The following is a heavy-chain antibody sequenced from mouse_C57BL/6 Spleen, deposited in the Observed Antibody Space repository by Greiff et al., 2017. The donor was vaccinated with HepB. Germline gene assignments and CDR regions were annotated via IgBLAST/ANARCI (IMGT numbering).Heavy chain of an antibody. CDR3: ARRAITTVEDWYFDV. CDR2: INPNNGGT. Sequence: EVQLQQSGPELVKPGASVKISCKASGYTFTDYYMNWVKQSHGKSLEWIGDINPNNGGTSYNQKFKGKATLTVDKSSSTAYMELRSLTSEDSAVYYCARRAITTVEDWYFDVWGTGTTVTVSS. D-gene: IGHD1-1*01. J-gene: IGHJ1*03. V-gene: IGHV1-26*01. CDR1: GYTFTDYY.